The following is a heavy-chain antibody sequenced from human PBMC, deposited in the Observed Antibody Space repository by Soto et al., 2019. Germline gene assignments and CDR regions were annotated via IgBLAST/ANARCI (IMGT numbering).Heavy chain of an antibody. CDR2: IYYSGST. CDR3: ARTYSRHYYYMDV. CDR1: GGSVSSYY. Sequence: ETLSLTCTVSGGSVSSYYWSWIRQPPGKGLEWIGYIYYSGSTNYNPSLKSRVTISVDTSKNQFSLKLSSVTAADTAVYYCARTYSRHYYYMDVWGKGTTVTAP. V-gene: IGHV4-59*08. D-gene: IGHD4-4*01. J-gene: IGHJ6*03.